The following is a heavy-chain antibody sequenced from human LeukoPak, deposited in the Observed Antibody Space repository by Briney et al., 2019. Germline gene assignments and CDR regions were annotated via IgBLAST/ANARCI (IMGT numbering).Heavy chain of an antibody. CDR1: GFTFSSYA. D-gene: IGHD3-3*01. Sequence: PGGSLRLSCAASGFTFSSYAMSWVRQAPGKGLEWVSAISGSGGSTYYADSVKGRFTISRDNSKNTLYLQMNSLRAEDTAVYCCAKGPYDFWSGYYVYYYMDVWGKGTTVTVSS. J-gene: IGHJ6*03. CDR3: AKGPYDFWSGYYVYYYMDV. V-gene: IGHV3-23*01. CDR2: ISGSGGST.